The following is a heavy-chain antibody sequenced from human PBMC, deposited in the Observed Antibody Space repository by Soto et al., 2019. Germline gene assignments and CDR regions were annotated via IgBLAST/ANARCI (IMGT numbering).Heavy chain of an antibody. CDR3: AGRCDVIYCFEHFDY. CDR2: IIPIFGTP. V-gene: IGHV1-69*06. CDR1: GGTFNNYV. D-gene: IGHD2-21*02. Sequence: QVRLVQSGAEVKKPGASVKVSCRASGGTFNNYVINWVRQSHGQGLEWMPGIIPIFGTPNYAQKFKGRVTIKAYKSTSTAYIELTSLRSEYTAVYYCAGRCDVIYCFEHFDYWGQGTLVTVSS. J-gene: IGHJ4*01.